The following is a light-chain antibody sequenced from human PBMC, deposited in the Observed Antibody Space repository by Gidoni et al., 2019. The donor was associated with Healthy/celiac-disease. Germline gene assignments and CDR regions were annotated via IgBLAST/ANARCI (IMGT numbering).Light chain of an antibody. Sequence: EIVLTQSPGTLSLSPGERATLSCRASQSVSSSYLAWYQQKPGQAPRLLIYGASSRATGIPDRFSGSGSGTDFTLTISRLEPEDFAVYYCQQYAPPAFGQGTKLEIK. CDR2: GAS. V-gene: IGKV3-20*01. CDR3: QQYAPPA. J-gene: IGKJ2*01. CDR1: QSVSSSY.